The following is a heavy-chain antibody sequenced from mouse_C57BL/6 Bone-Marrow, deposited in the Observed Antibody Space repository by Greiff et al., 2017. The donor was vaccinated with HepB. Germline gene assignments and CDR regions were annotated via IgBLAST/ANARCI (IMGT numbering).Heavy chain of an antibody. Sequence: EVQRVESGGGLVQSGRSLRLSCATSGFTFSDFYMEWVRQAPGKGLEWIAASRNKANDYTTEYSASVKGRFIVSRDTSQSILYLQMNALRAEDTAIYYCARDAYYSNYFAYWGQGTLVTVSA. D-gene: IGHD2-5*01. CDR3: ARDAYYSNYFAY. CDR2: SRNKANDYTT. J-gene: IGHJ3*01. V-gene: IGHV7-1*01. CDR1: GFTFSDFY.